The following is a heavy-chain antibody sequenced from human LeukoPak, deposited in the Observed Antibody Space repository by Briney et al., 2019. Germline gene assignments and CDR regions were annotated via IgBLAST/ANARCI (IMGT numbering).Heavy chain of an antibody. V-gene: IGHV1-46*01. CDR2: INTSGGSI. CDR3: ARGRNYYDSSGYYYEGDAFDI. CDR1: GHTFTSYY. Sequence: GASVKLSCKASGHTFTSYYMYWVRQAPGQGLEWIGIINTSGGSIRYAQKFQGRVTMTRDTSTGTVYMELSSLRSEDTAMYYCARGRNYYDSSGYYYEGDAFDIWGQGTMVTVSS. J-gene: IGHJ3*02. D-gene: IGHD3-22*01.